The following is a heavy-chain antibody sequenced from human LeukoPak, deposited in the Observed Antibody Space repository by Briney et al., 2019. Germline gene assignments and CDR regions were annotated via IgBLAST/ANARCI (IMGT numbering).Heavy chain of an antibody. CDR1: GGQFSSYT. CDR2: IIPSLGLA. D-gene: IGHD4-11*01. Sequence: ASVKVFCKASGGQFSSYTISWVTQAPGQGLEWMGRIIPSLGLANYAQKCQCRVTITADKSTSTAYMELSSLRSEDTAVYYCARPQWGGDYRYNWFDPWGQGTLVTVS. V-gene: IGHV1-69*02. J-gene: IGHJ5*02. CDR3: ARPQWGGDYRYNWFDP.